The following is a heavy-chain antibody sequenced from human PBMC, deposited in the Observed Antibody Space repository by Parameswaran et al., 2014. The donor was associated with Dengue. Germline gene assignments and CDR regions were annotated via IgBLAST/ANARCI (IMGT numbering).Heavy chain of an antibody. CDR1: GFTFDDYA. J-gene: IGHJ3*02. V-gene: IGHV3-9*01. CDR2: ISWNSGSI. Sequence: QAGGSLRLSCAASGFTFDDYAMHWVRQAPGKGLEWVSGISWNSGSIGYADSVKGRFTISRDNAKNSLYLQMNSLRAEDTALYYCAKGQYPDAFDIWGQGTMVTVSS. CDR3: AKGQYPDAFDI. D-gene: IGHD2-2*01.